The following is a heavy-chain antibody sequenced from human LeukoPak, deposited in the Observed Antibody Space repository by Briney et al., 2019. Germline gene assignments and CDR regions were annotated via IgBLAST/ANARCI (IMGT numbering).Heavy chain of an antibody. CDR3: AKTFDYFYYYYGMDV. CDR2: ISGSGGST. Sequence: GGSLRLSCAGSSFRFSNYAMTWVRQAPGTGLEWVSGISGSGGSTYYADSVKGRFTISRDNSKNTLYLQMNSLRAEDTAVYCCAKTFDYFYYYYGMDVWGQGTTVTVSS. J-gene: IGHJ6*02. D-gene: IGHD3-16*01. CDR1: SFRFSNYA. V-gene: IGHV3-23*01.